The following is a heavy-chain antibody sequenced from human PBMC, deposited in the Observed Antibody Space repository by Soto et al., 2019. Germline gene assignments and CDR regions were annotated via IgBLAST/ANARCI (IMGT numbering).Heavy chain of an antibody. CDR1: GFTFSSYE. Sequence: GGSLRLSCAASGFTFSSYEMNWVRQAPGKGLEWVSYISSSGSTIYYADSVKGRFTISRDNAKNSLYLQMNSLRAEDTSVYCCARGRIRLQFGYWGQGTLVTVSS. V-gene: IGHV3-48*03. J-gene: IGHJ4*02. CDR2: ISSSGSTI. D-gene: IGHD6-25*01. CDR3: ARGRIRLQFGY.